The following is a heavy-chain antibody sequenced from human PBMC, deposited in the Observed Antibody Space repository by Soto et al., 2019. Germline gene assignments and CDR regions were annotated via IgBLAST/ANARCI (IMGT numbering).Heavy chain of an antibody. CDR1: GFTVNNYA. V-gene: IGHV3-33*01. CDR3: ARDLGGEYVAYYYGMDV. D-gene: IGHD4-17*01. Sequence: QVQVVESGGGVVQPGRSLRLSCAASGFTVNNYAMHWVRQAPGKGLEWVAVIWSDGSMKYYADSVRGRFTISTETSTNTLYLEMNSLRVEDTALYYCARDLGGEYVAYYYGMDVWGQGTTVTVS. CDR2: IWSDGSMK. J-gene: IGHJ6*02.